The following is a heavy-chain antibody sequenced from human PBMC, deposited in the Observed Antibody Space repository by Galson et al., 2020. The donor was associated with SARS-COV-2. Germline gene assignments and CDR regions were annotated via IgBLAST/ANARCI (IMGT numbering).Heavy chain of an antibody. J-gene: IGHJ4*02. V-gene: IGHV3-30*03. CDR2: ISYDGSNK. Sequence: EWVAVISYDGSNKYYADSVKGRFTISRDNSKNTLYLQMNSLRAEDTAVYYCASFYDILTGYYNVGGFDYWGQGTLVTVSS. CDR3: ASFYDILTGYYNVGGFDY. D-gene: IGHD3-9*01.